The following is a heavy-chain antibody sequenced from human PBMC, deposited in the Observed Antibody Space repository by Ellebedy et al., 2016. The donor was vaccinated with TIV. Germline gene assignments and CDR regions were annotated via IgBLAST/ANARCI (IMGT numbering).Heavy chain of an antibody. CDR1: GFTLNNYW. Sequence: GESLKISCTASGFTLNNYWMTWVRQAPGKGLEWVANINEDGTKKHYVDSVRGRFTISRDYAGNSLFLQMNSLGAEDTAVYYCARAIYGASYLWGRGILVTVSS. J-gene: IGHJ2*01. V-gene: IGHV3-7*01. CDR3: ARAIYGASYL. CDR2: INEDGTKK. D-gene: IGHD4-17*01.